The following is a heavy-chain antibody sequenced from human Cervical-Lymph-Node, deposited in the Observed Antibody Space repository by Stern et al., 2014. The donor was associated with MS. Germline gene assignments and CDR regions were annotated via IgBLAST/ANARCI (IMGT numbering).Heavy chain of an antibody. Sequence: QMQLVQSGAEVKNPGASVKVSCKASGYTFTDYYMQWMRQAPGQGLEWMGWINPNSGGTKSAQKFQSWVTMTRDTSTSTAYMELSRLRSDDTAIYYGARASTTANNYYDGVDVWGQGTTVTVTS. D-gene: IGHD1-1*01. J-gene: IGHJ6*02. CDR3: ARASTTANNYYDGVDV. V-gene: IGHV1-2*04. CDR1: GYTFTDYY. CDR2: INPNSGGT.